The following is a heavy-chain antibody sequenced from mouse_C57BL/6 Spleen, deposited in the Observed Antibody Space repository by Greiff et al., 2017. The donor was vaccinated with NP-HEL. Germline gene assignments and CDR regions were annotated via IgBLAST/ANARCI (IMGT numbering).Heavy chain of an antibody. Sequence: QVQLQQSGAELVKPGASVKISCKASGYAFSSYWMNWVKQRPGKGLEWIGQIYPGDGDTNYNGKFKGKATLTADKSSSTAYMQLSSLTSEDSAVYFCARWGLPYAMYYWGHGASVTVSS. CDR2: IYPGDGDT. CDR3: ARWGLPYAMYY. CDR1: GYAFSSYW. D-gene: IGHD2-2*01. V-gene: IGHV1-80*01. J-gene: IGHJ4*01.